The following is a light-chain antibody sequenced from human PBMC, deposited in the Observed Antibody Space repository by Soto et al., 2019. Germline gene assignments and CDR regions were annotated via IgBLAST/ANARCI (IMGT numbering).Light chain of an antibody. J-gene: IGLJ2*01. CDR3: SSYTSSSTVV. Sequence: QSALTQPASVSGSPGQWITISGTGTSRNVGGYNYVSWYQQHPGKAPKLMIYDVSNRPSGVSNRFSGSKSGNTASLTISGLQAEDEADYYCSSYTSSSTVVFGGGTKLTVL. CDR1: SRNVGGYNY. V-gene: IGLV2-14*01. CDR2: DVS.